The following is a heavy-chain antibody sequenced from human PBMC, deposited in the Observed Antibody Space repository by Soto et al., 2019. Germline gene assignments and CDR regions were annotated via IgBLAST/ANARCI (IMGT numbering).Heavy chain of an antibody. CDR3: AKNWDTTSSSSSH. CDR1: VFTFSTYA. Sequence: EVHLLESGGGLVQPGGSLRLSCAASVFTFSTYAMSWVRQAPGKGREWVSAISGTGGSTYYADSVKGRFTISRDNSKNTLYLQMNSLRAEDTAVYYCAKNWDTTSSSSSHWGQGTLVTVSS. D-gene: IGHD6-6*01. J-gene: IGHJ4*02. V-gene: IGHV3-23*01. CDR2: ISGTGGST.